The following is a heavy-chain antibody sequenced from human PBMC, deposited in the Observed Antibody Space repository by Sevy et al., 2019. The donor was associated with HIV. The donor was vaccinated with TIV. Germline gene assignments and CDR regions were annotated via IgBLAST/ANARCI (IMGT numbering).Heavy chain of an antibody. Sequence: GGSLRLSCAASGFTFSSYSMNWVRQAPGKGLEWVSSISSSSSYIYYADSVKGRFTTSRDNAKNSLYLQMNSLRAEDTAVYDCERWGYCSSTSCYIGFGYYYYGMDVWGQGTTVTVSS. CDR2: ISSSSSYI. CDR1: GFTFSSYS. J-gene: IGHJ6*02. CDR3: ERWGYCSSTSCYIGFGYYYYGMDV. D-gene: IGHD2-2*02. V-gene: IGHV3-21*01.